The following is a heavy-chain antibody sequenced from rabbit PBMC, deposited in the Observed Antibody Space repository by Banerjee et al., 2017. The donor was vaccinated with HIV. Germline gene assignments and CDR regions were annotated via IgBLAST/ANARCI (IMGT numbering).Heavy chain of an antibody. V-gene: IGHV1S47*01. J-gene: IGHJ4*01. CDR1: GFDFSSNA. Sequence: QEQLEESGGDLVKPEGSLTLSCKASGFDFSSNAMCWVRQAPGKGPEWIACIYLGDGSTYYASWAKGRFTISKASSTTVALHMTSLTAADTATYFCARDRGDWGYYFTLWGPGTLVTVS. CDR3: ARDRGDWGYYFTL. CDR2: IYLGDGST. D-gene: IGHD4-1*01.